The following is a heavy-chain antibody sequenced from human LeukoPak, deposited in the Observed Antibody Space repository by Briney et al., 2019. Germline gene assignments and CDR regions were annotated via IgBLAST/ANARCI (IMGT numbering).Heavy chain of an antibody. J-gene: IGHJ5*02. Sequence: PSETLSLTCAVSGYSISSGYYWGWVRQPPGKGLEWIGRMYYSGSIYYNPSLKRLDNISGDTSKNQVSLKLSSVTAADTAVYFCPRSGVLYWIQTWGQGTLVTVSS. D-gene: IGHD2-15*01. CDR2: MYYSGSI. CDR3: PRSGVLYWIQT. CDR1: GYSISSGYY. V-gene: IGHV4-38-2*01.